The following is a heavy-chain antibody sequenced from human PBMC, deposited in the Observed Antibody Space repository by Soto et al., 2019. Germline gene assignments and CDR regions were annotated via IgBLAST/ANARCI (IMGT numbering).Heavy chain of an antibody. Sequence: ESGGGVVQPGRSLRLSCAASGFTFSSYGMHWVRQAPGKGLEWVAVISYDGSNKYYADSVKGRFTISRDNSKSTLYLQINSLRTEDTAVYYCAANFDYWGQGTLVTVSS. CDR1: GFTFSSYG. J-gene: IGHJ4*02. CDR2: ISYDGSNK. CDR3: AANFDY. V-gene: IGHV3-30*03.